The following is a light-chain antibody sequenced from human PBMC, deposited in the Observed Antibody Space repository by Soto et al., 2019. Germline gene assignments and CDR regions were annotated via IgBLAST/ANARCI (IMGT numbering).Light chain of an antibody. CDR1: RSNIGSSN. CDR2: DTT. CDR3: ATWDDSLNGAF. J-gene: IGLJ2*01. V-gene: IGLV1-44*01. Sequence: QAVVTQPPSVSATPGQRVTVSCSGGRSNIGSSNVNWYRQLPGTAPKLLIYDTTKRPSGVPDRFSGSKSGTSASLAISGLQSEDEADYYCATWDDSLNGAFFGGGTKVTVL.